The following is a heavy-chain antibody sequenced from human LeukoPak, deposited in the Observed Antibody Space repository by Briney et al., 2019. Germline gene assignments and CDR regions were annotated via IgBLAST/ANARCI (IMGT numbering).Heavy chain of an antibody. CDR1: GFTFDDYA. CDR2: ISWNSGSI. D-gene: IGHD3-10*01. V-gene: IGHV3-9*01. CDR3: AKARIWFGELLPYFDY. Sequence: SGGSLRLSCAASGFTFDDYAMHWVRRAPGKGLEWVSGISWNSGSIGYADYVKGRFTISRDNAKNSLYLQMNSLRAEDTALYYCAKARIWFGELLPYFDYWGQGTLVTVSS. J-gene: IGHJ4*02.